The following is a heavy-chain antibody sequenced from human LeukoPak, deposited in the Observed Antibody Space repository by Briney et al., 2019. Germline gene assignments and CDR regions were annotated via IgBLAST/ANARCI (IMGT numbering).Heavy chain of an antibody. CDR3: ARASGHDAFDI. Sequence: GGSLRLSCAASGFTVSSNYMSWVRQAPGKGLEWVAVIWYDGSNKYYADSVKGRITISRDNSKNTLYLQMNSLRAEDTAVYYCARASGHDAFDIWGQGTMVTVSS. CDR1: GFTVSSNY. D-gene: IGHD3-3*01. CDR2: IWYDGSNK. V-gene: IGHV3-33*08. J-gene: IGHJ3*02.